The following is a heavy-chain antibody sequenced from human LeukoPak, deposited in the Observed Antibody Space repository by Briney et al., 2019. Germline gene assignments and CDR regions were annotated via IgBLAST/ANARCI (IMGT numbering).Heavy chain of an antibody. D-gene: IGHD3-22*01. Sequence: GASVKVSCKASGGTFSSYAISWVRQAPGQGLEWMGGIIPIFGTANYAQKFQGRVTITADESASTAYMELSSLRSEDMAVYYCARAMDGSGYYYDSSGYLSFDYWGQGTLVTVSS. CDR3: ARAMDGSGYYYDSSGYLSFDY. CDR2: IIPIFGTA. CDR1: GGTFSSYA. J-gene: IGHJ4*02. V-gene: IGHV1-69*13.